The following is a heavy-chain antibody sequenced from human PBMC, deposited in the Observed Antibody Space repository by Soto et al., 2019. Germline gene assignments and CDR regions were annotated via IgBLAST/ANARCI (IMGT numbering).Heavy chain of an antibody. Sequence: QVQLQESGPGLVKPSETLSLTCTVSGGSISSYYWSWIRQPPGKGLEWIGYIHYSGSTNYNPSLKSRVTIAVDTSNTPSSLKLSSVTAADTAVYYCARRFAVPGANYFHYWGQGTLVTVSS. CDR1: GGSISSYY. J-gene: IGHJ4*02. CDR3: ARRFAVPGANYFHY. D-gene: IGHD2-8*02. V-gene: IGHV4-59*08. CDR2: IHYSGST.